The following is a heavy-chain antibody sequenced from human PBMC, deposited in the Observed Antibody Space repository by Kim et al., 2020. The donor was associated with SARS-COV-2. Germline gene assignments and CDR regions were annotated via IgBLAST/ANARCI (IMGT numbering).Heavy chain of an antibody. V-gene: IGHV3-66*01. Sequence: SGQGRLSISRDHSENTLYLQMNSLRAEDTAVYYCATVVFYYDAGYFKNWGQGTLVIVSS. J-gene: IGHJ1*01. CDR3: ATVVFYYDAGYFKN. D-gene: IGHD3-22*01.